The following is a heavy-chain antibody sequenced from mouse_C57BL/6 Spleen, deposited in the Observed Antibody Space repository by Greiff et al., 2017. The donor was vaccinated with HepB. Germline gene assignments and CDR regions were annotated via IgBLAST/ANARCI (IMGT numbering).Heavy chain of an antibody. J-gene: IGHJ4*01. CDR3: ARGLPTAMDY. CDR1: GFTFSDYG. Sequence: EVKLMESGGGLVKPGGSLKLSCAASGFTFSDYGMHWVRQAPEKGLEWVAYISSGSSTIYYADTVKGRFTISRDNAKNTLFLQMTSLRSEDTAMYYCARGLPTAMDYWGQGTSVTVSS. V-gene: IGHV5-17*01. D-gene: IGHD2-10*01. CDR2: ISSGSSTI.